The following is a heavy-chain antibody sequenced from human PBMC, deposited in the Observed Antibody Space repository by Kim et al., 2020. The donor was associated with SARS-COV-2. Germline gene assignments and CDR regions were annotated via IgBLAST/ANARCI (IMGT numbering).Heavy chain of an antibody. V-gene: IGHV1-18*01. J-gene: IGHJ4*02. CDR2: ISAYNGNT. D-gene: IGHD6-13*01. Sequence: ASVKVSCKASGYTFTSYGISWVRQAPGQGLEWMGWISAYNGNTNYAQKLQGRVTMTTDTSTSTAYMELRSLRSDDTAVYYCARDDFSVRSGSSSWYVIWDYWGQGTLVTVSS. CDR1: GYTFTSYG. CDR3: ARDDFSVRSGSSSWYVIWDY.